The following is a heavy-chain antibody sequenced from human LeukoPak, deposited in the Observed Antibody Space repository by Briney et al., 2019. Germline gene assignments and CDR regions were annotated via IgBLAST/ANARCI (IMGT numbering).Heavy chain of an antibody. CDR1: GFTVSSNY. J-gene: IGHJ6*02. Sequence: GGSLRLSCAASGFTVSSNYMSWVRQAPGKGLEWVSVIYSGGSTYYADSVKGRFTISRDNSKNTLYLQMNSLRAEDTAVYYCARLGPAANTYYHYYGMDVWGQGTTVTVSS. D-gene: IGHD2-2*01. V-gene: IGHV3-53*01. CDR3: ARLGPAANTYYHYYGMDV. CDR2: IYSGGST.